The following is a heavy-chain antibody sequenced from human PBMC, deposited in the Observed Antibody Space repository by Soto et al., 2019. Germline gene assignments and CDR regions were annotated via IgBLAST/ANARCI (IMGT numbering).Heavy chain of an antibody. CDR3: ARGRGAAAAHFDY. V-gene: IGHV4-34*01. CDR1: GGSFSGYY. D-gene: IGHD6-13*01. Sequence: QVQLQQWGAGLLKPSETLSLTCAVYGGSFSGYYWSWIRQPPGKGLEWIGEINHSGSTNDNPSLKRRVTISVDTSKNQFSLKLSSVTAADTAVYYCARGRGAAAAHFDYWGQGTLVTVSS. CDR2: INHSGST. J-gene: IGHJ4*02.